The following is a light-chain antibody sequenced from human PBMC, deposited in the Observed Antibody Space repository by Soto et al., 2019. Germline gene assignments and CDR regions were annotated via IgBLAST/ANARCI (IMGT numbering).Light chain of an antibody. V-gene: IGKV3-20*01. J-gene: IGKJ1*01. CDR1: QSVSNNY. Sequence: EILFTQSPGTLSLSPGERATLSCRASQSVSNNYLAWYQQKPGQAPRLLIYGASNRATGTPGRIGGSGSRTDFTITISRLEPEDFAVYYCQQYGISGTFGQGTKVDIK. CDR2: GAS. CDR3: QQYGISGT.